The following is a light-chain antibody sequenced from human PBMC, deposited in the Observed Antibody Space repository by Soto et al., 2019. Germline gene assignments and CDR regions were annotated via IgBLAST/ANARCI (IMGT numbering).Light chain of an antibody. J-gene: IGKJ5*01. CDR1: EGIVNY. V-gene: IGKV1-9*01. CDR2: GAS. Sequence: IQLTQSPSALSASVGDRVTISCRASEGIVNYLAWYQQQPGKAPKLLIYGASTLQGGVPSRFTGSGSGTDFTLTINSLQPEDFATYHCQHLFRYPLAFGQGTRLEMK. CDR3: QHLFRYPLA.